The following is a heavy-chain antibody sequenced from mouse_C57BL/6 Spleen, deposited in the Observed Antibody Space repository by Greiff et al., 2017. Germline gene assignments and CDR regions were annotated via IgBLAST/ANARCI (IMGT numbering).Heavy chain of an antibody. CDR1: GYTFTSYW. D-gene: IGHD1-1*01. CDR3: VRAKGNVVADWYFDV. V-gene: IGHV1-53*01. Sequence: VQLQQPGTELVKPGASVKLSCKASGYTFTSYWMHWVKQRPGQGLEWIGNINPSNGGTNYNEKFKSKATLTVDKSSSTASMQLSSLTSEDSAIYYCVRAKGNVVADWYFDVWGTGTTVTVSS. CDR2: INPSNGGT. J-gene: IGHJ1*03.